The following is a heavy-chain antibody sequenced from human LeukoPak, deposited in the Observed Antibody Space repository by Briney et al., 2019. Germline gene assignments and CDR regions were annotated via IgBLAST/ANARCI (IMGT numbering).Heavy chain of an antibody. J-gene: IGHJ1*01. D-gene: IGHD3-3*01. CDR1: GFTFSSYE. CDR2: ISSSGSTI. CDR3: ARVWSGYYSQQ. V-gene: IGHV3-48*03. Sequence: GGSLRLSCAASGFTFSSYEMNWVRQAPGKGLEWVSYISSSGSTIYYADSVKGRFTISRDNAKNSLYLQMDSLRGEDTAVYYCARVWSGYYSQQWREGTLVTVSS.